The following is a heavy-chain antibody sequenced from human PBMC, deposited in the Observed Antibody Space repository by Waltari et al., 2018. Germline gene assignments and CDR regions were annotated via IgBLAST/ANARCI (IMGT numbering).Heavy chain of an antibody. CDR2: IYHSGST. Sequence: QVQLQESGPGLVKPSETLSLTCAVSGYSISSGYYWGWIRQPPGKGLEWIGSIYHSGSTYYNPSLKSRVTISVGTSKNQFSLKLSSVTAADTAVYYCARLAGGVSDYWGQGTLVTVSS. J-gene: IGHJ4*02. CDR1: GYSISSGYY. D-gene: IGHD2-8*02. CDR3: ARLAGGVSDY. V-gene: IGHV4-38-2*01.